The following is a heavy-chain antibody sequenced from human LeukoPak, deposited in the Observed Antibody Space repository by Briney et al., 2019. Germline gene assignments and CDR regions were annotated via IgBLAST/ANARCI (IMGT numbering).Heavy chain of an antibody. CDR2: IYSGGST. CDR3: AREKDQAFDY. V-gene: IGHV3-66*02. J-gene: IGHJ4*02. CDR1: EFTVSSNY. Sequence: GGSLRLSCEASEFTVSSNYMSWVRQAPGKGLEWVSVIYSGGSTYYADSVKGRFTISRDNSKNTLYLQMNSLRAEDTAVYYCAREKDQAFDYWGQGTLVTVSS.